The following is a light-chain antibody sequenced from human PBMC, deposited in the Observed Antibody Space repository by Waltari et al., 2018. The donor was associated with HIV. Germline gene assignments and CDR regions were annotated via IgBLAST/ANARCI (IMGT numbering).Light chain of an antibody. Sequence: QSALTQPASGSGSPGQSIIISCTATSRDAGSDSLGSWVQHHPGKAPKLIIYEGTNRPSGVSVRVSGSKSGGTASLSIAALQAEDEADYYCCSSVGNRTSFVFGSGTRVTVL. CDR3: CSSVGNRTSFV. J-gene: IGLJ1*01. V-gene: IGLV2-23*01. CDR1: SRDAGSDSL. CDR2: EGT.